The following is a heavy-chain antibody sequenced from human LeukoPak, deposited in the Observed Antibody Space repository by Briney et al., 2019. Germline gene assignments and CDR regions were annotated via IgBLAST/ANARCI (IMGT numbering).Heavy chain of an antibody. CDR3: ARGAYYYDSSGHEH. CDR2: IYYSGST. Sequence: SETLSLTCTVSGGSISSGDYYWSWIRQPPGKGLEWIGYIYYSGSTYYNPSLKSRVTISVDTSKNQFSLKLSSVTAADTAVYYCARGAYYYDSSGHEHWGQGTLVTVSS. CDR1: GGSISSGDYY. D-gene: IGHD3-22*01. J-gene: IGHJ4*02. V-gene: IGHV4-30-4*01.